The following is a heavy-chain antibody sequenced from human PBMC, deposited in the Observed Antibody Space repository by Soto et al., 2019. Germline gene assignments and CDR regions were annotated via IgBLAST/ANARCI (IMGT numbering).Heavy chain of an antibody. CDR2: IYYSGST. CDR1: GGSISSGDYY. J-gene: IGHJ3*02. D-gene: IGHD2-15*01. Sequence: SETLSLTCTVSGGSISSGDYYWSWIRQPPGKSLEWIGYIYYSGSTYYNPSLKSRVTISVDTSKNQFSLKLSSVTAADTAVYYCARDHCSGGSCYSDAFDIWGQGTMVTVSS. CDR3: ARDHCSGGSCYSDAFDI. V-gene: IGHV4-30-4*01.